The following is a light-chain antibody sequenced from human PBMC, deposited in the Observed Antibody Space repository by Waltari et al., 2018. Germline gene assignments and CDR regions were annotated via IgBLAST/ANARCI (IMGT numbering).Light chain of an antibody. CDR3: QQYYDTPRT. V-gene: IGKV2-24*01. J-gene: IGKJ1*01. Sequence: DIVMTQTPLSSPVTLGQPASISCRSSQSLVHSDGNTYLSWLQQRPGQPPRLLIYKIFNRFSGVPDRFSGSGSGTDFTLTISSLQAEDVAVYYCQQYYDTPRTFGQGTKVEIK. CDR1: QSLVHSDGNTY. CDR2: KIF.